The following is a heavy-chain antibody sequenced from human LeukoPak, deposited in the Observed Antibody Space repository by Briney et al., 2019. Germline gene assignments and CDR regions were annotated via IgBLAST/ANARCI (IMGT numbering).Heavy chain of an antibody. CDR1: GLTFTDFW. J-gene: IGHJ4*02. CDR3: SGRDSSRSPRAY. D-gene: IGHD2-2*01. Sequence: GGSLRLSCAASGLTFTDFWMNWVRLAPGRGLEWLANIKPDGSEKYYVDSVKGRFAISRDNAKNEAYLEMNSLRAEDTGVYYCSGRDSSRSPRAYWGQGTLVSVSS. CDR2: IKPDGSEK. V-gene: IGHV3-7*01.